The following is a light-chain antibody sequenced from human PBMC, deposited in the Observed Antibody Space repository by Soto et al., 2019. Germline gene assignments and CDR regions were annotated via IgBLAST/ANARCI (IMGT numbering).Light chain of an antibody. J-gene: IGLJ1*01. CDR1: KNDIDVYDF. Sequence: QSALTQPPSASGSPGQSVTISCTGTKNDIDVYDFVSLYQHHPGKPPPLIIYEVVQRPSGCPDRFSGSKPGNTASLPVSGLQAADEADYFCKSYAGSNTYVFGSGTKLTVL. V-gene: IGLV2-8*01. CDR2: EVV. CDR3: KSYAGSNTYV.